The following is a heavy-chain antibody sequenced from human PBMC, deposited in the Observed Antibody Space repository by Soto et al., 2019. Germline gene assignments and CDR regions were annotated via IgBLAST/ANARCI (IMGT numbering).Heavy chain of an antibody. V-gene: IGHV2-70*11. J-gene: IGHJ4*02. CDR2: IDWDDDK. D-gene: IGHD3-22*01. CDR1: GFSLSTSEVC. CDR3: ARIRNYYDSSGSVYYFDY. Sequence: SGPTLVNPTQTLTLTCTFSGFSLSTSEVCVSWIRQPPGKALEWLARIDWDDDKYYSTSLKTRLTISKDTSKNQVVLTMTNMDPVDTATYYCARIRNYYDSSGSVYYFDYWGQGTLVTVSS.